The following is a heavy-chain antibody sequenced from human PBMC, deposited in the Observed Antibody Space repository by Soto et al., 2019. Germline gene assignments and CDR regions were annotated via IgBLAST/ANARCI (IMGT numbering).Heavy chain of an antibody. J-gene: IGHJ4*02. D-gene: IGHD4-17*01. CDR2: ISGSGRST. Sequence: GGSLRLSCAASEFTFSSYAMSWVRQAPGKGLEWVSTISGSGRSTYYADSVKGRFTISRDNSKNTLYLQMNSLRAEDTAVYYCAKANDLNDYLPPDYWGQGTLVTVSS. CDR1: EFTFSSYA. CDR3: AKANDLNDYLPPDY. V-gene: IGHV3-23*01.